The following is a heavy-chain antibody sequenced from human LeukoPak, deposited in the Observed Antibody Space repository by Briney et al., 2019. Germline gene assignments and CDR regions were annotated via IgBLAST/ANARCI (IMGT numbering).Heavy chain of an antibody. CDR1: GLTVSSSY. CDR2: IYNDGST. D-gene: IGHD2/OR15-2a*01. J-gene: IGHJ3*02. CDR3: ARNILFAFDI. V-gene: IGHV3-53*01. Sequence: QPGGSLRLSCSVSGLTVSSSYMRWVRQAPGKGLEWVSIIYNDGSTYYADSMKGRFTISRDNSKNTLYLQVNSLRAEDTAMYYCARNILFAFDIWGQGTMVTVSS.